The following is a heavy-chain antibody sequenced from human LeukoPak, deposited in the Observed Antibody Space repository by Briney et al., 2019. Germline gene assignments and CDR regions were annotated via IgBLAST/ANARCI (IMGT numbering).Heavy chain of an antibody. CDR3: ARHLGVTGTWDY. D-gene: IGHD6-19*01. CDR2: IYYSGST. J-gene: IGHJ4*02. CDR1: GGSTSSYY. V-gene: IGHV4-59*08. Sequence: SETLSLTCTVSGGSTSSYYWTWIRQPPGKGLEWIGYIYYSGSTNYNPSLKSRVTISVDTSKNQFSLHLNSVTAADTAVYYCARHLGVTGTWDYWGQGTLVTVSS.